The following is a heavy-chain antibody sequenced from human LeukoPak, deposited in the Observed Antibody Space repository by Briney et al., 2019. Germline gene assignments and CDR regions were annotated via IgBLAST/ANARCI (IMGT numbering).Heavy chain of an antibody. J-gene: IGHJ4*02. D-gene: IGHD3-22*01. CDR1: GFTFSSYG. V-gene: IGHV3-30*03. CDR2: ISYDGSNK. CDR3: ARDKRLRTLVVVLDY. Sequence: GGSLRLSCAASGFTFSSYGMHWVRQAPGKGLEWVAVISYDGSNKYYADSVKGRFTISRDNSKNSLYLQMNSLRAEDTAVYYCARDKRLRTLVVVLDYWGQGTLVTVSS.